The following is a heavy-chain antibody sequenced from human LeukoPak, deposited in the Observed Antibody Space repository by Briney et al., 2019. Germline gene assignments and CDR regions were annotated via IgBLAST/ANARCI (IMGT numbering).Heavy chain of an antibody. CDR1: GGSISSYY. Sequence: PSETLSLTCTVSGGSISSYYWSRIRQPPGKGLEWIGYIYYSGSTNYNPSLKSRVTISVDTSKNQFSLKLSSVTAADTAVYYCARDTHNWNDRAFDIWGQGTMVTVSS. CDR3: ARDTHNWNDRAFDI. CDR2: IYYSGST. J-gene: IGHJ3*02. V-gene: IGHV4-59*01. D-gene: IGHD1-1*01.